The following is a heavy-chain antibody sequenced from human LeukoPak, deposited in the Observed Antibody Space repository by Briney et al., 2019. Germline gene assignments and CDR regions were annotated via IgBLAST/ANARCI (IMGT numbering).Heavy chain of an antibody. V-gene: IGHV4-39*01. J-gene: IGHJ4*02. CDR1: GGSISSSSYY. Sequence: SETLSLTCTVSGGSISSSSYYWGWIRQPPGKGLEWIGSIYYSGSTYYNPSLKSRVTISVDTSKNQFPLKLSSVTAADTAVYYCARRGGYSYGFDYWGQGTLVTVSS. D-gene: IGHD5-18*01. CDR2: IYYSGST. CDR3: ARRGGYSYGFDY.